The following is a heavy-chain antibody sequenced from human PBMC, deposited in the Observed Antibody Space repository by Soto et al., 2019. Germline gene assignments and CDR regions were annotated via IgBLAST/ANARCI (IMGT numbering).Heavy chain of an antibody. V-gene: IGHV4-34*01. CDR2: INHSGST. CDR3: SRGPARSLYSSGWYNY. D-gene: IGHD6-19*01. Sequence: QVRLQQWGAGVLKPSETPFLTCANYGASFSGYYWSWIRQPPGKGLEWIGEINHSGSTIYNPSLKSRITVAVDKSKCHFPLSLSSVTAADTAVYYCSRGPARSLYSSGWYNYWGQGTLVSVSS. J-gene: IGHJ4*02. CDR1: GASFSGYY.